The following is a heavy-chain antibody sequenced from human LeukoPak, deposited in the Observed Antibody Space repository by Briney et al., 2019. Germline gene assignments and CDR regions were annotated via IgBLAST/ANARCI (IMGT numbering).Heavy chain of an antibody. CDR1: GGTFSSYA. CDR2: IIPIFGTA. V-gene: IGHV1-69*05. CDR3: ARSWVIVVIELRADVFDI. Sequence: SVKVSCKASGGTFSSYAISWVRQAPGHRLEWMGGIIPIFGTANYAQKFQGRVTITTDESTSTAYMELSSLRSEDTAVYYCARSWVIVVIELRADVFDIWGQGTIVTVSS. J-gene: IGHJ3*02. D-gene: IGHD3-22*01.